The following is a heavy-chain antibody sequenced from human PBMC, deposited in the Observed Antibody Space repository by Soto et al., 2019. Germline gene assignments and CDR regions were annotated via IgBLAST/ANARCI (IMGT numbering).Heavy chain of an antibody. D-gene: IGHD1-26*01. V-gene: IGHV3-23*04. CDR1: GFTFSSYG. CDR3: AKGSDYHRFDY. J-gene: IGHJ4*02. Sequence: VQLVESGGGVVQPGRSLRLSCAASGFTFSSYGMHWVRQAPGKGLEWVSGISGSGGSTYYADSVKGRFTVSRDNSKNTLYLQMNSLRAEDTAVYYCAKGSDYHRFDYWGQGTLVTVSS. CDR2: ISGSGGST.